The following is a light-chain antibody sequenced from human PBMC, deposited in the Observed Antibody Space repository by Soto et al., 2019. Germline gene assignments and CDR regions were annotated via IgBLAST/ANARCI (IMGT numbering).Light chain of an antibody. Sequence: QSALTQPPSASGAPGQRVTISCSGSTSNIGSNTVNWYQQLHGTAPKLRMYSNNQRPSGVPDRFSGSKSGTSASLAISGLQSEDEADYYCAAWDDSLEGYVFAPGTKLT. CDR2: SNN. CDR3: AAWDDSLEGYV. V-gene: IGLV1-44*01. J-gene: IGLJ1*01. CDR1: TSNIGSNT.